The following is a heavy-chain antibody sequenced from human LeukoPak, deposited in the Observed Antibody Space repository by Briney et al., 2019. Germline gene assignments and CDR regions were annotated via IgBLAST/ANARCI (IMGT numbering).Heavy chain of an antibody. CDR2: ISYDGSNK. V-gene: IGHV3-30*04. Sequence: GGSLRLSCAASGFTFSSYAMHWVRQAPGKGLEWVAVISYDGSNKYYADSVKGRFTISRDNSKNTLYLQMNSLRAEDTAVYYCARDGVGSSWCLDYWGQGTLVTASS. J-gene: IGHJ4*02. CDR1: GFTFSSYA. D-gene: IGHD6-13*01. CDR3: ARDGVGSSWCLDY.